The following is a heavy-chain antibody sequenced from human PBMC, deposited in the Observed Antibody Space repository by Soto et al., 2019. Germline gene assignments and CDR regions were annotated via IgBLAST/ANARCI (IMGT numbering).Heavy chain of an antibody. Sequence: SVKVSCKASGRTFSTYAISCVRQAPGQGLEWMGGIIPIFGTANYAQKFQGRVTITADESTSTAYMELSSLRSEDTAVYYCAVTYYYDSSGYYYYYGMDVWGQGTTVTVSS. V-gene: IGHV1-69*01. CDR1: GRTFSTYA. J-gene: IGHJ6*02. CDR3: AVTYYYDSSGYYYYYGMDV. D-gene: IGHD3-22*01. CDR2: IIPIFGTA.